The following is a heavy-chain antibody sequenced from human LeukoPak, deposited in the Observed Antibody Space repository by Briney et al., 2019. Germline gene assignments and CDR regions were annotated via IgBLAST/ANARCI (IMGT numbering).Heavy chain of an antibody. CDR3: VRSAFHAGSGNYYDY. CDR1: GFTFGKYW. V-gene: IGHV3-7*01. D-gene: IGHD3-22*01. Sequence: GGSLRLSCVASGFTFGKYWMSWVRQAPGKGLEWVANIKLDGSEKNYVDSVKGRFTISRDNTKNSLYLQMNSLRVEDTAVYYCVRSAFHAGSGNYYDYWGQGTLVTVSS. CDR2: IKLDGSEK. J-gene: IGHJ4*02.